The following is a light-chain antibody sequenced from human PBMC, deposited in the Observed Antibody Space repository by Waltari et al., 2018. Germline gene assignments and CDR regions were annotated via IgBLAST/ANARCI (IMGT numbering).Light chain of an antibody. CDR3: QSYDSSLSGVI. V-gene: IGLV1-40*01. CDR2: GNN. Sequence: QSVLTQPPSVSGAPGQRITSSCTGTSSNIRAVYDVHWYRQLPGTAPNLLILGNNNRPSGVPDRFSASKSDTSASLAITGLQAEDGADYYCQSYDSSLSGVIFGGGTKLTVL. CDR1: SSNIRAVYD. J-gene: IGLJ2*01.